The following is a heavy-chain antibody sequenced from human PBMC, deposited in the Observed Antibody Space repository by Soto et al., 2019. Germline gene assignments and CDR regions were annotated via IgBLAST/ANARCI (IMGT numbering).Heavy chain of an antibody. CDR2: INAGNGNT. CDR3: ARGDFWSGYYTYYYYGMDA. J-gene: IGHJ6*02. CDR1: GYTFTSYA. Sequence: GASVKVSCKASGYTFTSYAMHWVRQAPGQRLEWMGWINAGNGNTKYSQKFQGRVTITRDTSASTAYMELSSLRSEDTAVYYCARGDFWSGYYTYYYYGMDAWGQGTTVTVSS. D-gene: IGHD3-3*01. V-gene: IGHV1-3*01.